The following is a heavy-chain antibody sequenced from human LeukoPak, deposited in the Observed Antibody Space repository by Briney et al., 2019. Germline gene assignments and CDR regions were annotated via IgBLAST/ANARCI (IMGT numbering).Heavy chain of an antibody. Sequence: PGGSLRLSCAASGFTFSSYSMNWVRQAPGKGLEWVSSISSSSLYIYYADSVKGRFTISRDNSKNYLYLQMNSLRAEDTALYYCAKGTSSWHEFDSWGQGTLVTVSS. CDR1: GFTFSSYS. D-gene: IGHD6-13*01. CDR2: ISSSSLYI. CDR3: AKGTSSWHEFDS. J-gene: IGHJ4*02. V-gene: IGHV3-21*04.